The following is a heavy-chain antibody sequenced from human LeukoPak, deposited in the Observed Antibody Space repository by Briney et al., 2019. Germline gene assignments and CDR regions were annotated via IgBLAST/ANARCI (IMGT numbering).Heavy chain of an antibody. CDR3: AKGRDGYLRNFDY. D-gene: IGHD5-24*01. CDR1: GFTFDDYA. CDR2: ISWNSGTI. V-gene: IGHV3-9*01. Sequence: PGRSLRLSCAASGFTFDDYAMHWVRQAPGKGLEWVSGISWNSGTIGYADSAKGRFTISRDNVKNSLYLQMNSLRAEDTALYYCAKGRDGYLRNFDYWGQGTLVTVSS. J-gene: IGHJ4*02.